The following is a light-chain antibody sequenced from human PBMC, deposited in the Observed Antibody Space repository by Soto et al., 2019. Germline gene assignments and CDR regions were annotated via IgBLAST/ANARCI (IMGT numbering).Light chain of an antibody. J-gene: IGKJ1*01. CDR2: KAS. V-gene: IGKV1-5*03. CDR3: QQYNSYSET. Sequence: DIPMTQSPSTLSASVGDRVTITCRASQSISSWLAWYQQKPGKAPKLLIYKASSLESGAPSRFSGSGSGTEFTLTISSLQPDDFATYYCQQYNSYSETFGQVTKVEIK. CDR1: QSISSW.